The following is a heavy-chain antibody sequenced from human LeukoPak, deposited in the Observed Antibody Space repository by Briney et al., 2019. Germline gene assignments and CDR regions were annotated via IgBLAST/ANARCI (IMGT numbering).Heavy chain of an antibody. CDR3: ARSLERYYYDSSGYYSLDY. CDR2: INPNSGGT. Sequence: ASVKVSCKASGYTFTGYYMHWVRQAPGQGLEWMGWINPNSGGTNYAQKFQGRVTMTRDTSISTAYMELSRLRSDDTAVYYCARSLERYYYDSSGYYSLDYWGQGTLVTVSS. V-gene: IGHV1-2*02. J-gene: IGHJ4*02. CDR1: GYTFTGYY. D-gene: IGHD3-22*01.